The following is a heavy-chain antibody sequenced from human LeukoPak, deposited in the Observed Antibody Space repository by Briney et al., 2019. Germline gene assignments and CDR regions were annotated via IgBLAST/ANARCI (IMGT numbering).Heavy chain of an antibody. J-gene: IGHJ4*02. Sequence: PGGSLRLSCAASGFTFSSYAMTWARQAPGKGLEWVSTITGSGSDTFYADFVKGRFTISRDNAKNTLFLQLNSLRAGDTAIYYCAKVVVTASTPDYWGQGTLVTVSS. CDR1: GFTFSSYA. D-gene: IGHD2-21*02. CDR3: AKVVVTASTPDY. V-gene: IGHV3-23*01. CDR2: ITGSGSDT.